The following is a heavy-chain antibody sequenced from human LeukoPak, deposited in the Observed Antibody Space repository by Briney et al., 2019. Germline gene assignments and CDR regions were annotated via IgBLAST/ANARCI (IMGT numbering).Heavy chain of an antibody. J-gene: IGHJ4*02. CDR1: GYTFTSYD. Sequence: ASVKVSCKASGYTFTSYDINCVREATGQGLEWMGWMNPNSGNTGYAQKFQGRVTMTRNTSISTAYMELSSLRSEDTAVYYCARGNSRRKLYYFDYWGQGTLVTVSS. V-gene: IGHV1-8*01. CDR3: ARGNSRRKLYYFDY. D-gene: IGHD2/OR15-2a*01. CDR2: MNPNSGNT.